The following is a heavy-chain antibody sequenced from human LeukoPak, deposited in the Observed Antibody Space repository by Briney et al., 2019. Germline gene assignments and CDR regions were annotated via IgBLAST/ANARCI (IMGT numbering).Heavy chain of an antibody. D-gene: IGHD2-21*02. J-gene: IGHJ4*02. Sequence: SETLSLTCTVSGGSISSYYWSWIRQPPGKGLEWIGYIYYSGSTNYNPSLKSRVTISVDTSKNQFSLKLSSVTAADTAVYYCARLYCGGDCFAGYFDYWGQGTLVTASS. CDR1: GGSISSYY. V-gene: IGHV4-59*01. CDR2: IYYSGST. CDR3: ARLYCGGDCFAGYFDY.